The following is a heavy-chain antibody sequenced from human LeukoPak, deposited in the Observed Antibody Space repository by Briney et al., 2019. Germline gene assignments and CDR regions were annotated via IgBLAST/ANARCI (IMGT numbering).Heavy chain of an antibody. CDR2: IYYSGST. J-gene: IGHJ4*02. CDR3: ARYVVVTAYFDY. Sequence: SETLSLTCAVYGGSFSGYYWSWIRQPPGKGLEWIGYIYYSGSTNYNPSLKSRVTISVDTSKNQFSLKLSSVTAADTAVYYCARYVVVTAYFDYWGQGTLVTVSS. CDR1: GGSFSGYY. V-gene: IGHV4-59*01. D-gene: IGHD2-21*02.